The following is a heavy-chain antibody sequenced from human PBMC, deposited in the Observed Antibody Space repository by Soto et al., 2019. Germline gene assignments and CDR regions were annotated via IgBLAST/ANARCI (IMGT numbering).Heavy chain of an antibody. CDR2: IYYSGST. V-gene: IGHV4-59*08. CDR3: ARHRYSNYVRFDY. J-gene: IGHJ4*02. D-gene: IGHD4-4*01. Sequence: ASETLSLTCTVSGGSISSYYWSWIRQPPGKGLEWIGYIYYSGSTNYNPSLKSRVTISVDTSKNQFSLKLSSVTAADTAVYYCARHRYSNYVRFDYWGQGTLVTVSS. CDR1: GGSISSYY.